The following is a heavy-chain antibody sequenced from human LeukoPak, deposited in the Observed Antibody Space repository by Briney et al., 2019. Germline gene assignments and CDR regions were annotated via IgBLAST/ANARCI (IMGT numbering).Heavy chain of an antibody. Sequence: ASVKVSCKASGYTFTDYYMHWVRQAPGQGLEWMGWINPNSGGTNYPQKFQGRVTMTRDTSISTAYMELSRLRSDDTAVYYCARTDIVVVVAIPGFDYWGQGTLVTVSS. CDR1: GYTFTDYY. V-gene: IGHV1-2*02. CDR2: INPNSGGT. CDR3: ARTDIVVVVAIPGFDY. J-gene: IGHJ4*02. D-gene: IGHD2-15*01.